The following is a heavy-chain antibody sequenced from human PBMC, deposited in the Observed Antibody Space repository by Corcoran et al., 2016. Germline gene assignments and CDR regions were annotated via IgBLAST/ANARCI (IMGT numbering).Heavy chain of an antibody. CDR2: INANSGVT. V-gene: IGHV1-2*02. CDR1: GYTFTDNY. J-gene: IGHJ4*02. Sequence: QAQLVQSGAEMKKPGASVEVPCKASGYTFTDNYVHWVRRAPGQGLEWLGWINANSGVTRYAQKFQGRITLTRDTSISTTYMSLSSLTSDDTAVYYCTRETWTYGDWGQGTLVTVSS. D-gene: IGHD1-7*01. CDR3: TRETWTYGD.